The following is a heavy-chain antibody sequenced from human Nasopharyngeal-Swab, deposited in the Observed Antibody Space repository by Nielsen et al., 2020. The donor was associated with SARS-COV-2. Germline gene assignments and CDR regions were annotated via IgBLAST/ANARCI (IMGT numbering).Heavy chain of an antibody. V-gene: IGHV3-13*04. CDR1: GFTFSSYD. CDR3: ARGVSTYDSSGYPRSYYYYGMDV. J-gene: IGHJ6*02. Sequence: GGFLRLSCAASGFTFSSYDMHWVRQATGKGLEWVSAIGTAGDTYYPGSVKGRFTISRENAKNSLYLQMNSLRAGDTAVYYCARGVSTYDSSGYPRSYYYYGMDVWGQGTTVTVSS. CDR2: IGTAGDT. D-gene: IGHD3-22*01.